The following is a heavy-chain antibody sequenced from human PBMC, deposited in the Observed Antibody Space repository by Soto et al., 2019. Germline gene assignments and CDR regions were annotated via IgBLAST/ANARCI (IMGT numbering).Heavy chain of an antibody. J-gene: IGHJ4*02. V-gene: IGHV3-7*05. CDR1: GFTFRTYW. D-gene: IGHD6-6*01. CDR2: IKEDGSGK. CDR3: ARVGDGYSSSSTDY. Sequence: EVQLVESGGGLVQPEGSLRLSCTASGFTFRTYWMSWVRQAPGKGLEWVANIKEDGSGKYYVDSVKGRFTISRDNAKNSLYLQMNSLRAEDTAVYYCARVGDGYSSSSTDYWGQGTLVTVSS.